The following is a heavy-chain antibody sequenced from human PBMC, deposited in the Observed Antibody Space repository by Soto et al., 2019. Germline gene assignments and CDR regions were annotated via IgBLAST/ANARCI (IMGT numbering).Heavy chain of an antibody. CDR2: INHSGST. CDR1: GGSFSGYY. Sequence: SETLSLTCAVYGGSFSGYYWSWIRQPPGKGLEWIGEINHSGSTNYNPSLKSRVTISVDTSKNQFSLKLSSVTAADTAVYYCARVVAVAGLDYWGQGTLVTVSS. J-gene: IGHJ4*02. D-gene: IGHD6-19*01. CDR3: ARVVAVAGLDY. V-gene: IGHV4-34*01.